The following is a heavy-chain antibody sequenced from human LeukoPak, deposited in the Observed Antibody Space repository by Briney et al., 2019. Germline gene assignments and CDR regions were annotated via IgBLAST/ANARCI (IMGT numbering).Heavy chain of an antibody. CDR2: ISWNSGSI. D-gene: IGHD3-22*01. J-gene: IGHJ4*02. Sequence: PGGSLRLSCAASGFTFDDYAMHWVRQAPGKGLEWVSGISWNSGSIGYADSVKGRFTISRDNAKNSLYLQMNSLGAEDTALYYCAKGGYDSSGYPFDYWGQGTLVTVSS. CDR3: AKGGYDSSGYPFDY. CDR1: GFTFDDYA. V-gene: IGHV3-9*01.